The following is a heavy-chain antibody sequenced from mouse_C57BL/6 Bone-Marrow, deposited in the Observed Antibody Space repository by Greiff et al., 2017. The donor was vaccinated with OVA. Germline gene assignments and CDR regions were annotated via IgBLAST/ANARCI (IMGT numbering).Heavy chain of an antibody. J-gene: IGHJ2*01. D-gene: IGHD1-1*01. Sequence: VQLQQSGPELVKPGASVKMSCKASGYTFTDYNMHWVKQSHGKSLEWIGYINPNNGGTSYNQKFKGKATLTVNKSSSTAYMELRSLTSEDSAVYYCAIPPITTVVAYYFDCWGQGTTLTVSS. CDR2: INPNNGGT. V-gene: IGHV1-22*01. CDR1: GYTFTDYN. CDR3: AIPPITTVVAYYFDC.